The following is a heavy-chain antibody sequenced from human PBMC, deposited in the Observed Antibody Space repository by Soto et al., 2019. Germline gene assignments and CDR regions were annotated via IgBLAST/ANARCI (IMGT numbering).Heavy chain of an antibody. D-gene: IGHD4-17*01. J-gene: IGHJ4*02. V-gene: IGHV4-39*01. Sequence: SETLSLTCTVSGGSISSSGYYWGWIRQPPGKGLEWIGTIYYSGSTYYNPSLKSRVTIYVDTTKNQFSLKLSSVNAADTAVYYCVRQFAVYGDYGRYFDFWGQGTLVSVSS. CDR3: VRQFAVYGDYGRYFDF. CDR2: IYYSGST. CDR1: GGSISSSGYY.